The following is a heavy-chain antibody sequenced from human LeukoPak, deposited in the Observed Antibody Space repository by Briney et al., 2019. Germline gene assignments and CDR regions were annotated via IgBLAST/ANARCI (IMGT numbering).Heavy chain of an antibody. V-gene: IGHV3-23*01. CDR2: ISGSGGNT. CDR1: GFAFNTYG. J-gene: IGHJ4*02. CDR3: AKDRTWGLDY. Sequence: GGSPRLSCAASGFAFNTYGMSWVRHAPGRGLEWVLAISGSGGNTYYADSVKGRFTISRDNSKNTLYLQMNSLRAEDTALYYCAKDRTWGLDYWGQGTLVTVSS. D-gene: IGHD7-27*01.